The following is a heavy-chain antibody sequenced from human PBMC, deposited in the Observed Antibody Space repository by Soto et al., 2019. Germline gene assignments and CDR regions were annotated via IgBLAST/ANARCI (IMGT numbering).Heavy chain of an antibody. CDR3: ARQRLAGYCSSTSCYAEGPYFDY. D-gene: IGHD2-2*01. J-gene: IGHJ4*02. CDR1: GGSISSYY. CDR2: IYYSGST. Sequence: PSETLSLTCTVPGGSISSYYWSWIRQPPGKGLEWIGYIYYSGSTNYNPSLKSRVTISVDTSKNQFSLKRSSVTAADTAVYYCARQRLAGYCSSTSCYAEGPYFDYWGQGTLVTVSS. V-gene: IGHV4-59*08.